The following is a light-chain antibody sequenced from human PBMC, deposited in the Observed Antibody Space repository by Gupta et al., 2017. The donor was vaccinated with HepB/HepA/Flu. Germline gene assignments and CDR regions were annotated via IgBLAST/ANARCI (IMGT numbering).Light chain of an antibody. CDR2: KVS. J-gene: IGKJ1*01. Sequence: DVVLTQSPLSLPVTLGQPASLTCNPSQSLIHSDGNTYLDWFHQRPGQPPRRLIYKVSKRDSGVPDRFSGSGSGTDFALKISGVEAEDIGIYYCMQHTHWPRTFGQGTKVEFK. CDR1: QSLIHSDGNTY. V-gene: IGKV2-30*02. CDR3: MQHTHWPRT.